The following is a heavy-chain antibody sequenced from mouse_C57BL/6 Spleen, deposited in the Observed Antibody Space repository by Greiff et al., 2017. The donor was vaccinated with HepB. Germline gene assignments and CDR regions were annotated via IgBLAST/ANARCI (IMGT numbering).Heavy chain of an antibody. D-gene: IGHD2-5*01. CDR1: GFTFSDYG. V-gene: IGHV5-17*01. CDR3: ARGRAYYSNYDYAMDY. Sequence: EVQGVESGGGLVKPGGSLKLSCAASGFTFSDYGMHWVRQAPEKGLEWVAYISSGSSTIYYADTVKGRFTISRDNATNTLFLQMTSLRSEDTAMYYCARGRAYYSNYDYAMDYWGQGTSVTVSS. CDR2: ISSGSSTI. J-gene: IGHJ4*01.